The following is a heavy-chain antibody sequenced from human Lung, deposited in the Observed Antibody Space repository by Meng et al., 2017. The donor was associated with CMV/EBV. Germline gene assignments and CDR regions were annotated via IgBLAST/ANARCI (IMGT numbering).Heavy chain of an antibody. CDR2: IPHRGSS. J-gene: IGHJ1*01. CDR1: GDPITNHDW. CDR3: LRRSGGSV. D-gene: IGHD3-10*01. V-gene: IGHV4-4*02. Sequence: RTSGPGLSKRSAPLSPPCAVSGDPITNHDWWAWDRQPPGKGLEWIGEIPHRGSSAYNPSLKSRVSMSIDKSKNQFSLKLTSVTAADTAVYHCLRRSGGSVWGQGTLVTVSS.